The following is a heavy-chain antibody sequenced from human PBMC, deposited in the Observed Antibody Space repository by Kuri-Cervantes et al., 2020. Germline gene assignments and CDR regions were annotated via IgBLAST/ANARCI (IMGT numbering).Heavy chain of an antibody. D-gene: IGHD3-16*02. CDR1: GGSVSSRSYF. Sequence: SETLSLTCTVSGGSVSSRSYFWSWIRQPPGKGLEWIGYIYYSGNTNYNPSLKSRVTISVDTSKNQFSLKLSSVTAADTAVYYCADDYVWGSYLQNWGQGTLVTDSS. J-gene: IGHJ1*01. CDR3: ADDYVWGSYLQN. CDR2: IYYSGNT. V-gene: IGHV4-61*01.